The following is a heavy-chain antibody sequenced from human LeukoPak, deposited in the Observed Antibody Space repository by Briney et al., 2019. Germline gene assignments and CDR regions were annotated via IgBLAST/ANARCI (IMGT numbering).Heavy chain of an antibody. Sequence: SGGSLRLSCAASGFIFGRDSMNWVRQAPGRGLEWISYISRDSDIRYYADSVKGRFTISRDNAKNSLYLQMNSLRAEDTALYYCAKEYYYGSGSYCLDYWGQGTLVTVSS. D-gene: IGHD3-10*01. V-gene: IGHV3-48*04. CDR1: GFIFGRDS. J-gene: IGHJ4*02. CDR2: ISRDSDIR. CDR3: AKEYYYGSGSYCLDY.